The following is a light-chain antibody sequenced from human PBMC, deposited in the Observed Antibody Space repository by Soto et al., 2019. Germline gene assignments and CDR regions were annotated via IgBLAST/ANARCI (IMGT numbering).Light chain of an antibody. Sequence: FVWPQSPGTLSFSPGERATVSCRASQSVSSSYLAWYQQKPGQAPRLLIYGASSRATGIPDRFSGSGSGTDFTLTISRLEPEDFAVYYCQQYGSSPPITFGQGTRLEIK. V-gene: IGKV3-20*01. CDR1: QSVSSSY. J-gene: IGKJ5*01. CDR3: QQYGSSPPIT. CDR2: GAS.